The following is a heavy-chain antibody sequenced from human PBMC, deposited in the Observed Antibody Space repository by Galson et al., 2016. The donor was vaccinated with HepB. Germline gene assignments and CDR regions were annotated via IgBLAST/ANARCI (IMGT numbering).Heavy chain of an antibody. J-gene: IGHJ4*02. D-gene: IGHD3-3*01. CDR2: IRGEADGGTT. V-gene: IGHV3-15*01. CDR3: ATGNSDVWSGYYNGYFFNY. Sequence: SLRLSCAASGFTFTKAWMNWVRQAPGKGLEWVGRIRGEADGGTTDHAAPVAGRFSISRDDSKNMVYLQMDSLQTEDTAVYYCATGNSDVWSGYYNGYFFNYWGQGTLVAVSS. CDR1: GFTFTKAW.